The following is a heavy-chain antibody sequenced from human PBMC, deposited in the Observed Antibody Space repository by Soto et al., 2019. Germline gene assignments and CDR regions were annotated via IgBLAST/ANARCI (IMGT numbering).Heavy chain of an antibody. V-gene: IGHV4-59*01. CDR1: GGSISSYY. J-gene: IGHJ3*02. CDR3: ARGDYDSSGYYLFDS. D-gene: IGHD3-22*01. CDR2: IYYSGST. Sequence: PSETLSLTCTVSGGSISSYYWSWIRQPPGKGLEWIGYIYYSGSTNYNPSLKSRVTISVDTSKNQFSLKLSSVTAADTAVYYCARGDYDSSGYYLFDSWGQGTMVTVSS.